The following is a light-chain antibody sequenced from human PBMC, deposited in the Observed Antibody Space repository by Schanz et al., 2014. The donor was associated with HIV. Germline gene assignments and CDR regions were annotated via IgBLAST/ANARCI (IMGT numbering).Light chain of an antibody. CDR1: QSVSND. J-gene: IGKJ1*01. CDR3: QQYGSSPRT. V-gene: IGKV3-20*01. CDR2: EAS. Sequence: EILMTQSPATLSMSPGERATLSCRASQSVSNDLAWYQQKPGQTPRLLIYEASSRATGIPGRFSGSGSGTDFTLTISRLEPEDFAVYYCQQYGSSPRTFGQGTKVEIK.